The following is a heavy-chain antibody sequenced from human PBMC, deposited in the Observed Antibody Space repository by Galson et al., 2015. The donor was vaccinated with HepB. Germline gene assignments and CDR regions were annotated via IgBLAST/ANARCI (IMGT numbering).Heavy chain of an antibody. CDR3: AKELPFYYDSSGYYDFDY. D-gene: IGHD3-22*01. J-gene: IGHJ4*02. CDR1: GFTFSSYA. CDR2: ISGSGGST. Sequence: SLRLSCAASGFTFSSYAMSWVRQAPGKGLEWVSAISGSGGSTYYADSVKGRFTISRDNSKNMLYLQMNSLRAEDTAVYYCAKELPFYYDSSGYYDFDYWGQGTLVTVSS. V-gene: IGHV3-23*01.